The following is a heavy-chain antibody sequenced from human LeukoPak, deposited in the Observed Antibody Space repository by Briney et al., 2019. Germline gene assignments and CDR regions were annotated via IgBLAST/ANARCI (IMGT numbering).Heavy chain of an antibody. V-gene: IGHV5-51*01. J-gene: IGHJ4*02. CDR1: GYTFTHQW. Sequence: GEPLKISCKASGYTFTHQWIGWVRQKSGSGLAWMGIIYPRDSDTRYSPSFQGHVSISADTSINTAYLEWSRLEASDTAIYYCARHSDVIGAIWGQGTLVTVSS. CDR3: ARHSDVIGAI. D-gene: IGHD3-10*01. CDR2: IYPRDSDT.